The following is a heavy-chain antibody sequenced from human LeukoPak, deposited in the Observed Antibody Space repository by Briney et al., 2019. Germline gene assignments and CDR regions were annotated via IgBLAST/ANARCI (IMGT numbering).Heavy chain of an antibody. D-gene: IGHD1-26*01. CDR3: ARGPGIVGTL. V-gene: IGHV4-34*01. Sequence: SETLSLTCAVYGGSFSGYYWSWIRQPPGKGLEWIGEINHSGSTNYNPSLESRVTISVDTSKNQFSLKLSSVTAADTAVYYCARGPGIVGTLWGEGTLVTVSS. CDR1: GGSFSGYY. J-gene: IGHJ4*02. CDR2: INHSGST.